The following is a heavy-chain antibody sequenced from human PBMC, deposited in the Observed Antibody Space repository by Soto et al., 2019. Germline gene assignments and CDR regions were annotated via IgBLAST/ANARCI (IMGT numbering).Heavy chain of an antibody. J-gene: IGHJ5*01. CDR2: IDYNGVT. Sequence: SETLSLTCTVSGGSIYRSGYYWGWIRQPPGRGLEWIGNIDYNGVTYSNPSLKSRVTISRDTSKNQFSLKLTSVTAADTALYYCGKVLVGATVHTESDSWLPGTLGSVCS. D-gene: IGHD2-15*01. CDR1: GGSIYRSGYY. V-gene: IGHV4-39*01. CDR3: GKVLVGATVHTESDS.